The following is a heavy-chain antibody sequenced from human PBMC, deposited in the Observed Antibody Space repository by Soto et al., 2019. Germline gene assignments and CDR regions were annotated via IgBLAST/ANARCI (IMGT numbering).Heavy chain of an antibody. V-gene: IGHV3-30*03. CDR2: ISYDGSNK. Sequence: GGSLRLSCAASGFTFSSYGMHWVRQAPGKGLEWVAVISYDGSNKYYADSVKGRFTISRDNSKNTLYLQMNSLRAEDTAVYYCAILEGIVGATSAFDIWGQGTMVTVSS. D-gene: IGHD1-26*01. J-gene: IGHJ3*02. CDR1: GFTFSSYG. CDR3: AILEGIVGATSAFDI.